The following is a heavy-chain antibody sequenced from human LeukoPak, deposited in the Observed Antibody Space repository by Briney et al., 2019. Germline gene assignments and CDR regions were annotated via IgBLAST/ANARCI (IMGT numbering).Heavy chain of an antibody. CDR1: GGSISSYY. V-gene: IGHV4-59*12. CDR3: ASQKIYYGSGSYFNFDY. D-gene: IGHD3-10*01. Sequence: SETLSLTCTVSGGSISSYYWSWIRQPPGKGLEWIGYIYYSGSTYYNPSLKSRVTISVDTSKNQFSLKLSSVTAADTAVYYCASQKIYYGSGSYFNFDYWGQGTLVTVSS. CDR2: IYYSGST. J-gene: IGHJ4*02.